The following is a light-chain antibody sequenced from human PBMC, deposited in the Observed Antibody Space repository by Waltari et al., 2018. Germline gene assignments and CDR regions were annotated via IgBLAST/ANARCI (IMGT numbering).Light chain of an antibody. CDR1: SSDIGNYNY. CDR3: SSYTNRATLRV. Sequence: QSALAQPASVSGSPGQSIAISGPGSSSDIGNYNYLSWYQQHPGKAPKLILYEVSDRPSGVSRRFSGSKSGNKATLTISGLQADDEADYYCSSYTNRATLRVFGTGTKVTVL. V-gene: IGLV2-14*01. CDR2: EVS. J-gene: IGLJ1*01.